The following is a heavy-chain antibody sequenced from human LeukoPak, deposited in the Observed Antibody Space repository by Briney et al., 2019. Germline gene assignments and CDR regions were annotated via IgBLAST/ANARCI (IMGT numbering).Heavy chain of an antibody. D-gene: IGHD4-23*01. CDR3: ARARWVGGYY. Sequence: SETLSLTCTVSGGSISSGGYCWSWIRQHPGKGLEWIGYIYYSGSTYYNPSLKSRVTISVDTSKNQFSLKLSSVTAADTAVYYCARARWVGGYYWGQGTLVTVSS. CDR1: GGSISSGGYC. V-gene: IGHV4-31*03. CDR2: IYYSGST. J-gene: IGHJ4*02.